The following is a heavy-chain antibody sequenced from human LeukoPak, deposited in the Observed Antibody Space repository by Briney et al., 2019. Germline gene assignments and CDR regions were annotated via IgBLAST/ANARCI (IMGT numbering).Heavy chain of an antibody. CDR3: ARVLKGRAPFDY. CDR2: IYHSGST. CDR1: GGSISSSNW. V-gene: IGHV4-4*02. J-gene: IGHJ4*02. Sequence: SGTLSLTCAVSGGSISSSNWWSWVRQPPGKGLEWIGEIYHSGSTNYNPSLKSRVTISVDTSKNQFSLKLSSVTAADTAVYYCARVLKGRAPFDYWGQGTLVIVSS.